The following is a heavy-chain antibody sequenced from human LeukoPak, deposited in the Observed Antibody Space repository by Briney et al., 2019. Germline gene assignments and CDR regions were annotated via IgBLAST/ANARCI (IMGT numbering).Heavy chain of an antibody. CDR2: ISGSGDRT. J-gene: IGHJ4*02. CDR1: GFTFSSYA. Sequence: GGSLRLSCAASGFTFSSYAMNWVRQAPGKGLGWVSGISGSGDRTYYADSVKGRFTISRDDSKNTLYLEMNSLRAEDTAVYHCAKDPRDSSSWYFDYWGQGTLVTVSS. D-gene: IGHD6-13*01. V-gene: IGHV3-23*01. CDR3: AKDPRDSSSWYFDY.